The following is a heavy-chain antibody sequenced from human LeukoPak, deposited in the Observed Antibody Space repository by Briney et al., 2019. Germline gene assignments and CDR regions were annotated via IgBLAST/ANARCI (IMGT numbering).Heavy chain of an antibody. J-gene: IGHJ4*02. CDR2: ISSSRRTI. Sequence: QPGGSLRLSCAASGFTFSSYAMSWVRQAPGKGLEWVSYISSSRRTISYADSVKGRFTISRDNAKNSLYLQMNSLRAEDTAVYYCARSSSRYCSGGSCYSGVLGYFDYWGQGTLVTVSS. D-gene: IGHD2-15*01. V-gene: IGHV3-48*01. CDR1: GFTFSSYA. CDR3: ARSSSRYCSGGSCYSGVLGYFDY.